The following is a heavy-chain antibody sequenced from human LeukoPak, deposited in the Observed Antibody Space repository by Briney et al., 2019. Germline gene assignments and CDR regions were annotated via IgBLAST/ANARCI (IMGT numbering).Heavy chain of an antibody. Sequence: SETLSLTCTVSGGSISSYYWSWIRQPPGKGLEWIGYTYYSGSTNYNPSLKSRVTISVDTSKNQFSLKLSSVTAADTAVYYCARGYSGSFSNAFDIWGQGTMVTVSS. CDR2: TYYSGST. D-gene: IGHD1-26*01. V-gene: IGHV4-59*08. J-gene: IGHJ3*02. CDR3: ARGYSGSFSNAFDI. CDR1: GGSISSYY.